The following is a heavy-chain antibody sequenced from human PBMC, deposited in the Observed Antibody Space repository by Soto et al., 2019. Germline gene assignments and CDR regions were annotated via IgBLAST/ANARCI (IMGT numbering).Heavy chain of an antibody. CDR2: IYYSGRT. CDR3: AKRRGAGGHFDY. D-gene: IGHD2-15*01. Sequence: SETLSLTCTVSGDSISSYYWTWIRQPPGKGLEYIGYIYYSGRTYYNPSLKSRVTISVDTSKNQFSLKLSSVTAEDTAVYFCAKRRGAGGHFDYWGQGALVTVSS. J-gene: IGHJ4*02. V-gene: IGHV4-59*08. CDR1: GDSISSYY.